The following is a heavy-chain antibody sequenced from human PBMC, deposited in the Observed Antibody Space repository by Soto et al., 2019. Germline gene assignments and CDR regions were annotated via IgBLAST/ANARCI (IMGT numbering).Heavy chain of an antibody. CDR2: INHSGST. J-gene: IGHJ6*03. CDR1: GGXFSGYY. V-gene: IGHV4-34*01. Sequence: PSETLSLTCAVYGGXFSGYYWSWIRQPPGKGLEWIGEINHSGSTNYNPSLKSRVTISVDTSKNQFSLKLSSVTAADTAVYYCARWPYYDFWSGYYPGRSPYMDVWGKGTTVTVSS. CDR3: ARWPYYDFWSGYYPGRSPYMDV. D-gene: IGHD3-3*01.